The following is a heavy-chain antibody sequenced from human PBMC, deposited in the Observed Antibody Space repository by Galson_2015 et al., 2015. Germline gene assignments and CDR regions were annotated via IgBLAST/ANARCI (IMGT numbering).Heavy chain of an antibody. J-gene: IGHJ4*02. CDR2: IYYIGDT. Sequence: ETLSLTCTVSGGSINNFFWSWIRQFPGKGLEWIGNIYYIGDTDYNPSLKSRVTISIGTSKSQFSLNLRYVTAADTAMYYCARGTGSTVSYWGQGTLVTVSS. D-gene: IGHD1-7*01. CDR3: ARGTGSTVSY. V-gene: IGHV4-59*01. CDR1: GGSINNFF.